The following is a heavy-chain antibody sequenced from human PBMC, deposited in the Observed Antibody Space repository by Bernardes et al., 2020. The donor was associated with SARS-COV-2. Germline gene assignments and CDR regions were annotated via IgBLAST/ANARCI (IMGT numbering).Heavy chain of an antibody. J-gene: IGHJ4*02. CDR3: ARDTGDYDFCTGYGFFDS. Sequence: GGSLRLSCAASGFTFSTYSMNWVRQAPGKGLEWVASISRGGSYKNYVDSVKGRFTISRDNAKNSLDLQMNSLRAEDTAVYYCARDTGDYDFCTGYGFFDSWGQRTLITVS. CDR1: GFTFSTYS. V-gene: IGHV3-21*01. D-gene: IGHD3-3*01. CDR2: ISRGGSYK.